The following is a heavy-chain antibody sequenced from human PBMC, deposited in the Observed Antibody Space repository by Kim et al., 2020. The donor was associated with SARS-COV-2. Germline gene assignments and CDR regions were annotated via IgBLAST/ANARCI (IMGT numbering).Heavy chain of an antibody. J-gene: IGHJ4*02. CDR3: ARAQGCSGGSCYSPDDY. D-gene: IGHD2-15*01. CDR1: GGTFSSYA. Sequence: SVKVSCKASGGTFSSYAISWVRQAPGQGLEWMGGIIPIFGTANYAQKFQGRVTITADESTSTAYMELSSLRSEDTAVYYCARAQGCSGGSCYSPDDYWGQGTLVTVSS. V-gene: IGHV1-69*13. CDR2: IIPIFGTA.